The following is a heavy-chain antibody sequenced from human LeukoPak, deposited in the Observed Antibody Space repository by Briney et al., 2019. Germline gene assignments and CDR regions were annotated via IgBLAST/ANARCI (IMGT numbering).Heavy chain of an antibody. Sequence: GGSLRLSCAASGFTFSSYSMNWVRQAPGKGLEWVSSISSSSGYIYYADSVKGRFTISRDNAKNSLYLQMNSLRAEDTAVYYCARDRAAAGTVFDYWGQGTLVTVSS. CDR3: ARDRAAAGTVFDY. V-gene: IGHV3-21*01. CDR2: ISSSSGYI. CDR1: GFTFSSYS. D-gene: IGHD6-13*01. J-gene: IGHJ4*02.